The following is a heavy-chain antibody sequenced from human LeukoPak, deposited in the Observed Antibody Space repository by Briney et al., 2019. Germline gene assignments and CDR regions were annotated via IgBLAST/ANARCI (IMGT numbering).Heavy chain of an antibody. J-gene: IGHJ5*02. D-gene: IGHD2-2*01. CDR2: IIPIFGTA. V-gene: IGHV1-69*05. CDR1: GGTFSSYA. Sequence: SVKVSCKASGGTFSSYAISWVRQAPGQGLEWMGGIIPIFGTANYAQKFQGRVTITTDESTSTAYMELSSLRSEDTAVYYCARGDCSSTSRSPAGFDPWGQGTLVTVSS. CDR3: ARGDCSSTSRSPAGFDP.